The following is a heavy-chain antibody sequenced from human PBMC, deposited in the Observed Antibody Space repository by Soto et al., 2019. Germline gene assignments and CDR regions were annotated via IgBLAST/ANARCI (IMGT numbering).Heavy chain of an antibody. CDR2: INHSGST. CDR3: ARKMPTMIVVVIQNWFDP. J-gene: IGHJ5*02. D-gene: IGHD3-22*01. Sequence: SETLSLTCTVSGWSINTYYWSWIRQPPGKGLEWIGEINHSGSTNYNPSLKSRVTISVDTSKNQFSLKLSSVTAADTAVYYCARKMPTMIVVVIQNWFDPWGQGTLVTVSS. CDR1: GWSINTYY. V-gene: IGHV4-34*01.